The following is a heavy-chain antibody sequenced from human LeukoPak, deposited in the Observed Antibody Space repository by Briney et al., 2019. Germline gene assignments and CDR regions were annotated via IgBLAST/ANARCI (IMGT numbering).Heavy chain of an antibody. Sequence: PGGSLRLSCAASGFTFNIYAMSWVRQAPGKGLEWVSSIGSTDTYYADSVKGRFSISRDNSRSTLFLQMSSLRADDTAVYYCAKDSFDHNGVFDAFDIWGQGTLVTVSS. CDR1: GFTFNIYA. J-gene: IGHJ3*02. CDR3: AKDSFDHNGVFDAFDI. V-gene: IGHV3-23*01. D-gene: IGHD3-16*01. CDR2: IGSTDT.